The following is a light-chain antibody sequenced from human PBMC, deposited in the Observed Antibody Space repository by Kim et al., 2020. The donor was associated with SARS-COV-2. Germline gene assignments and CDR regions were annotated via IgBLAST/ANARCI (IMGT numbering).Light chain of an antibody. Sequence: GQSFTISRTGTSRDVGGYNYVSWYHRHPGKAPKLTISEVSKRPSGVPDRFSGSKSGNPASLTVSGLQAEDEADYYCSSYAGSNHVVFGGGPQLTVL. CDR1: SRDVGGYNY. CDR3: SSYAGSNHVV. CDR2: EVS. V-gene: IGLV2-8*01. J-gene: IGLJ2*01.